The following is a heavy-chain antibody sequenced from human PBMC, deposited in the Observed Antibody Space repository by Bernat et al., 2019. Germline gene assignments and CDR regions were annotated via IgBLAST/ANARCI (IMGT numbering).Heavy chain of an antibody. CDR1: GFTFDDYA. CDR2: ISWNSGSI. V-gene: IGHV3-9*01. CDR3: AKDKANRGYYYGMDV. J-gene: IGHJ6*02. D-gene: IGHD2/OR15-2a*01. Sequence: EVQLVESGGGLVQPGRSLRLSCAASGFTFDDYAMHWVRQAPGKGLEWVSGISWNSGSIGYADSVKGRFTISRDNAKNSLYLQMNSLRAEDTALYYCAKDKANRGYYYGMDVWGQGTTVTVSS.